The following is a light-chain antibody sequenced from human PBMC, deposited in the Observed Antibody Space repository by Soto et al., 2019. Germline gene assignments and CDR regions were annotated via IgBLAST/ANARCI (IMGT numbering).Light chain of an antibody. CDR3: QQTYNLPPT. CDR2: SIS. J-gene: IGKJ4*01. Sequence: DTQLTQSPSSLSASVGDRVSITCRTSQTISTFLNWYHHRPGQAPQLLIYSISNLQSGVPSRFSGGGAGTEFTLTISSLQPEDFGSYSCQQTYNLPPTFGGGTRVQIK. CDR1: QTISTF. V-gene: IGKV1-39*01.